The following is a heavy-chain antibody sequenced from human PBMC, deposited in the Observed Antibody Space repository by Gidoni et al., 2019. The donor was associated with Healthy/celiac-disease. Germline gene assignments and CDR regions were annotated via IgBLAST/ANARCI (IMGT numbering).Heavy chain of an antibody. CDR3: AHRLVVPHYYGSGTEYYFDY. D-gene: IGHD3-10*01. V-gene: IGHV2-5*02. CDR2: IYWDDDK. CDR1: GFSLSTSGVG. Sequence: QITLKESGPTLVKPTQTLTLTCTFSGFSLSTSGVGVGWIRQPPGKALEWLALIYWDDDKRYSPSLKSRLTITKDTSKNQVVLTMTNMDPVDTATYYCAHRLVVPHYYGSGTEYYFDYWGQGTLVTVSS. J-gene: IGHJ4*02.